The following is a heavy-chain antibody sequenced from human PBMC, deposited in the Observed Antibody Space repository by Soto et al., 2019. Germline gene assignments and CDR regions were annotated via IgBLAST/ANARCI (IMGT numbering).Heavy chain of an antibody. V-gene: IGHV4-28*01. CDR2: IFHTGAT. CDR1: GHAVSQSDW. Sequence: QVQLQESGPGLVRPSDTLSLTCGVSGHAVSQSDWGVWIRQPPGKPLEWIGSIFHTGATYGNPSLKSRVSMSVDKSKNLFSLRLTSATASDTAVYFCARRYLEWGDALDFWGQGARVIVSS. D-gene: IGHD1-26*01. J-gene: IGHJ3*01. CDR3: ARRYLEWGDALDF.